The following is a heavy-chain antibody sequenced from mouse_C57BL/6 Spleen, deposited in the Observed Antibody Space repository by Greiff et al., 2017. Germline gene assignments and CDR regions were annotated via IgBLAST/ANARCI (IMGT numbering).Heavy chain of an antibody. CDR3: AREGTGYFDV. V-gene: IGHV5-16*01. J-gene: IGHJ1*03. CDR2: INYDGSST. CDR1: GFTFSDYY. D-gene: IGHD3-3*01. Sequence: DVQLVESEGGLVQPGSSMKLSCTASGFTFSDYYMAWVRQVPEKGLEWVANINYDGSSTYYLDSLKSRFIISRDNAKNILYLQMSSLKSEDTATYYCAREGTGYFDVWGTGTTVTVSS.